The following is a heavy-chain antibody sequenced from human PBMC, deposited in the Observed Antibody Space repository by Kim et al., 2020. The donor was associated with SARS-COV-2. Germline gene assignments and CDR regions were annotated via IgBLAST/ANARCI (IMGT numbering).Heavy chain of an antibody. Sequence: KTYAASVKSRSTICRDNSKNTLELQMNSWRAEDTAVYYCAKDYGSGSASTWGQGTLVTVSS. CDR3: AKDYGSGSAST. J-gene: IGHJ5*02. D-gene: IGHD3-10*01. V-gene: IGHV3-33*06. CDR2: K.